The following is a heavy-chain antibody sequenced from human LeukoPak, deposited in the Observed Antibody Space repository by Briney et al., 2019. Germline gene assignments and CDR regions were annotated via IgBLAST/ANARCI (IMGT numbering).Heavy chain of an antibody. CDR2: INTNTGNP. V-gene: IGHV7-4-1*02. J-gene: IGHJ3*02. D-gene: IGHD2-15*01. CDR3: ARPLGYCSGGSCYGRANLHAFDI. Sequence: ASVKVSCKASGGTFSSYAISWVRQAPGQGLEWMGWINTNTGNPTYAQGFRGRFVFSLDTSVSTAYLQFSSLKAEDTAAYYCARPLGYCSGGSCYGRANLHAFDIWGQGTMVTVSS. CDR1: GGTFSSYA.